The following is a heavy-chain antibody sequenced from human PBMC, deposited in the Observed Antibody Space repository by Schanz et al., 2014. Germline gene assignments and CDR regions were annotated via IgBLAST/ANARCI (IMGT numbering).Heavy chain of an antibody. J-gene: IGHJ4*02. V-gene: IGHV3-23*04. CDR2: ISGSGGST. D-gene: IGHD2-15*01. Sequence: EVRLVESGGGLVQPGGSLRLSCAASGFTFSSYSMNWVRQAPGKGLEWVSAISGSGGSTYYADSVKGRFTISRDNSKNTLYLQMNTLRAEDTAVYYCARDRGYCSGGSCLTFDYWGQGTLXTVSS. CDR1: GFTFSSYS. CDR3: ARDRGYCSGGSCLTFDY.